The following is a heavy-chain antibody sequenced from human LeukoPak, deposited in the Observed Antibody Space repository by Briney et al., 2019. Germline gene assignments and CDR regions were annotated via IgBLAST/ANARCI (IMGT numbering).Heavy chain of an antibody. D-gene: IGHD6-6*01. V-gene: IGHV1-18*01. CDR2: ISAYNGNT. Sequence: GASVKVSCKASGYTFTSYGISWVRQAPGQGLEWMGWISAYNGNTNYAQKLQGRVTMTTDTSTSTAYMELRSLRSDDTAVYYCARGSAARPHYYYGMDVWGQGTTVTVSS. J-gene: IGHJ6*02. CDR3: ARGSAARPHYYYGMDV. CDR1: GYTFTSYG.